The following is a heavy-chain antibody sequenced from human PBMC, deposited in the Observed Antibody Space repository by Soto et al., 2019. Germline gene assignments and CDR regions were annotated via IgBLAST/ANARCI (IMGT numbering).Heavy chain of an antibody. Sequence: KTSETLSLTCAVSGGSISSGGYSWSWVRQPPGEGLEWIGYIYHSGSTYYNPSLKSRVTISVDRSKNQLSLKLSSVTAADTAVYYCARGHRDDFWSGLRARNWFDPWGQGTLVTVSS. J-gene: IGHJ5*02. D-gene: IGHD3-3*01. V-gene: IGHV4-30-2*01. CDR2: IYHSGST. CDR1: GGSISSGGYS. CDR3: ARGHRDDFWSGLRARNWFDP.